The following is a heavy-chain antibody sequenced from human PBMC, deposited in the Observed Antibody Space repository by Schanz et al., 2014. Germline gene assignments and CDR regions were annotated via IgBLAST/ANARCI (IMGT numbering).Heavy chain of an antibody. CDR1: GFTFSSYN. CDR3: ARVELSVYYYAMDV. V-gene: IGHV3-21*02. D-gene: IGHD2-15*01. J-gene: IGHJ6*02. Sequence: EVQLVESGGGLVRPGDSLRLSCAASGFTFSSYNINWVRQAPGKGLEYILSISPSSSYIYYADSVKGRFTISRDNAKNSLYLQMNSLRAEDAAVYYCARVELSVYYYAMDVWGQGTTVTVSS. CDR2: ISPSSSYI.